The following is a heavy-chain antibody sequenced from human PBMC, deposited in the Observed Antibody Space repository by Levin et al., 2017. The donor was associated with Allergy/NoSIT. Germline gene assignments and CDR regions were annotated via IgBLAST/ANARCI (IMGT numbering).Heavy chain of an antibody. D-gene: IGHD3-10*01. CDR2: MNPNSGNT. J-gene: IGHJ4*02. V-gene: IGHV1-8*01. CDR1: GYTFTSYD. Sequence: ASVKVSCKASGYTFTSYDINWVRQATGQGLEWMGWMNPNSGNTGYAQKFQGRVTMTRNTSISTAYMELSSLRSEDTAVYYCARVRHYGSGSYYPYWGQGTLVTVSS. CDR3: ARVRHYGSGSYYPY.